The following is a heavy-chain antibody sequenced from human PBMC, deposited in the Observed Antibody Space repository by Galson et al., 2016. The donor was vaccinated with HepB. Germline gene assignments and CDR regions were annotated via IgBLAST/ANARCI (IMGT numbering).Heavy chain of an antibody. CDR3: AREGVTVDAVDI. J-gene: IGHJ3*02. CDR1: GFIFSGYW. V-gene: IGHV3-74*01. CDR2: IKSDGSSR. Sequence: SLRLSCAASGFIFSGYWMHWVRQVPGKGLVWVSRIKSDGSSRTYADSVKGRFTISRDNAKSTLYLQMNSLRDDDTAVYYCAREGVTVDAVDIWGQGTMVTVSS. D-gene: IGHD2-21*02.